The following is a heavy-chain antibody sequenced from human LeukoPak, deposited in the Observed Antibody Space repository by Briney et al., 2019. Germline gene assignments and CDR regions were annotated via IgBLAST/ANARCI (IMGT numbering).Heavy chain of an antibody. J-gene: IGHJ4*02. Sequence: QTGSSLRLSCAASGFTFSSYAMHWVRQAPGKGLEWVAVISYDGSNKYYADSVKGRFTISRDNSKNTLYLQMNSLRAEDTAVYYCARASGYSYGPRGNYFDYWGQGTLVTVSS. D-gene: IGHD5-18*01. CDR3: ARASGYSYGPRGNYFDY. CDR1: GFTFSSYA. V-gene: IGHV3-30*04. CDR2: ISYDGSNK.